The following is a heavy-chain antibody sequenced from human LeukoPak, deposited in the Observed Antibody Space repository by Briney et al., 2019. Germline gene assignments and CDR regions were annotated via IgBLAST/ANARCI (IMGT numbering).Heavy chain of an antibody. J-gene: IGHJ3*02. Sequence: GASVKVSCKASGYTFTSYYMHWVRQAPGQGLEWMGIINPSGGSTSYAQKFQGRVTMTRDTSTSTVYMELSSLRSVDTAVYYCGGSSGWYEAFDIWGKGTMVTVSS. CDR1: GYTFTSYY. CDR2: INPSGGST. V-gene: IGHV1-46*01. D-gene: IGHD6-19*01. CDR3: GGSSGWYEAFDI.